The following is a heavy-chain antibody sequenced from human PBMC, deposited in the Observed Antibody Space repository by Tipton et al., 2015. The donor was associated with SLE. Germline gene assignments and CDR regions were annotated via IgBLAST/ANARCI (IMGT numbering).Heavy chain of an antibody. J-gene: IGHJ4*02. D-gene: IGHD3-3*01. V-gene: IGHV4-59*01. CDR2: IYYSGST. Sequence: TLSLTCTVSGGSISSYYWSWIRQPPGKGLEWIGYIYYSGSTNYNPSLKSRVTISIDTSKNQFSLKLSSVTAADTAVYYCAHAFGVVHYWGRGTLVTVSS. CDR1: GGSISSYY. CDR3: AHAFGVVHY.